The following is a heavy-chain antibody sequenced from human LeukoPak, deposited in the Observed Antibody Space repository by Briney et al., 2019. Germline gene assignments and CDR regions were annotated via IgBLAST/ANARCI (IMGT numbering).Heavy chain of an antibody. CDR2: IYHSGST. D-gene: IGHD4-23*01. J-gene: IGHJ4*02. V-gene: IGHV4-38-2*02. CDR3: ARVSDDGYGGNSGAMYFES. Sequence: SETLSVTCTVSGYSLISTFYWGWIRQSPGKGLEWIGNIYHSGSTYSSPSLRSRVTISADTSKNQFSLKLKSVTAADTAVYYCARVSDDGYGGNSGAMYFESWGQGTLVTVSS. CDR1: GYSLISTFY.